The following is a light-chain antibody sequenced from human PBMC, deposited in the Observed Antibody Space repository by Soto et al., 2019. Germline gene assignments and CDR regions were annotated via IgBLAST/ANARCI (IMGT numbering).Light chain of an antibody. V-gene: IGKV1-5*01. CDR3: QQYNSYSPMYT. Sequence: DIQMTQSPSTLSASVGDRVTITCRASQSISSWLAWYQQKPGKAPKLLIYDASSLESGVPSRFSGSGSGTEFTPHISSLQPDDFAAYYCQQYNSYSPMYTFGQGTKLEIK. CDR2: DAS. CDR1: QSISSW. J-gene: IGKJ2*01.